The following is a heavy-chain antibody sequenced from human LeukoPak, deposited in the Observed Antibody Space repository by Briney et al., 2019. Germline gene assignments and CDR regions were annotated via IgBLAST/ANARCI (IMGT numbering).Heavy chain of an antibody. V-gene: IGHV3-23*01. J-gene: IGHJ4*02. D-gene: IGHD2-21*02. Sequence: GGSLRLSCGASGFAFFNYAMSWVRQAPGKGLQWVSGIGSDSATFYTDSVKGRFTISRDNSKNTVYLHIDSLGAEDTAVYYCAKCMSSTGVCLNFDYWGQGILVAVSS. CDR1: GFAFFNYA. CDR2: IGSDSAT. CDR3: AKCMSSTGVCLNFDY.